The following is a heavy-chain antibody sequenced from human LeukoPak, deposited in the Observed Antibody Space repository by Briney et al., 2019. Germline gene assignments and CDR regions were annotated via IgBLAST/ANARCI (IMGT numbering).Heavy chain of an antibody. CDR1: GFTFSTYA. CDR2: ISGSGGST. J-gene: IGHJ4*02. CDR3: ARVKRDCSGGSCYSYDY. D-gene: IGHD2-15*01. Sequence: PGGSLRLSCAASGFTFSTYAMNWVRQAPGKGLEWVSAISGSGGSTYYADSVKGRFTISRDNSKNTLYLQMNSLRAEDTAVYYCARVKRDCSGGSCYSYDYWGQGTLVTVSS. V-gene: IGHV3-23*01.